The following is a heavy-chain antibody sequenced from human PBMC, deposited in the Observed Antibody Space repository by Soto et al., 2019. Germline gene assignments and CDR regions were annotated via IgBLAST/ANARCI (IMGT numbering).Heavy chain of an antibody. CDR1: GFTFSSYA. CDR3: AKEPPSEAYYDSSGYYEDY. D-gene: IGHD3-22*01. Sequence: GGSLRLSCAASGFTFSSYAMSWVRQAPGKGLEWVSAISGSGGSTYYADSVKGRFTISRDNSKNTLYLQMNSLRAEDTAVYYCAKEPPSEAYYDSSGYYEDYWGQGTLVTVSS. J-gene: IGHJ4*02. CDR2: ISGSGGST. V-gene: IGHV3-23*01.